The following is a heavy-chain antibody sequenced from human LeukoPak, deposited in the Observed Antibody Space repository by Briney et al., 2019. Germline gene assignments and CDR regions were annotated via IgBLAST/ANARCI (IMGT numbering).Heavy chain of an antibody. D-gene: IGHD6-13*01. CDR2: IYYSGST. CDR3: ARSLLYSSSWYHGY. CDR1: GGSISSYY. J-gene: IGHJ4*02. Sequence: SETLSLTCTVSGGSISSYYWSWIRQPPGKGLEWIGYIYYSGSTNYNPSLKSRVTISVDTSKNQFSLKLSSVTAADTAVYYCARSLLYSSSWYHGYWGQGTLVTVSS. V-gene: IGHV4-59*01.